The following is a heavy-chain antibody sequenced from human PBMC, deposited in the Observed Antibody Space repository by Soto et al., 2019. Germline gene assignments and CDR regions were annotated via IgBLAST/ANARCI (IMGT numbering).Heavy chain of an antibody. CDR1: GGTFSSYA. V-gene: IGHV1-69*13. CDR2: IIPIFGTA. J-gene: IGHJ4*02. Sequence: SVKVSCKASGGTFSSYAISWVRQTPGQGLEWMGGIIPIFGTANYAQKFQGRVTITADESTSTAYMELSSLRSEDTAVYYCARRGDYYDSSGYYFFDYWGQGTLVTVSS. CDR3: ARRGDYYDSSGYYFFDY. D-gene: IGHD3-22*01.